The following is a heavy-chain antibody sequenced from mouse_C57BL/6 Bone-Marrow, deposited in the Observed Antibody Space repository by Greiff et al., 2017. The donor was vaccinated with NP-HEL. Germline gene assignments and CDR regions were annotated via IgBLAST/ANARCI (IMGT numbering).Heavy chain of an antibody. CDR3: AGYRPPIYCDHGYCDV. V-gene: IGHV7-3*01. CDR2: ISNKANGYTT. CDR1: GFTFTDYY. D-gene: IGHD2-4*01. Sequence: EVKLMESGGGLVQPGGSLSLSCAASGFTFTDYYMSWVRQPPGKALEWLGFISNKANGYTTDYSVSVKGRFTISRDKTKSILYLQKTALRAENRATYYCAGYRPPIYCDHGYCDVWGKGTTVTVSS. J-gene: IGHJ1*03.